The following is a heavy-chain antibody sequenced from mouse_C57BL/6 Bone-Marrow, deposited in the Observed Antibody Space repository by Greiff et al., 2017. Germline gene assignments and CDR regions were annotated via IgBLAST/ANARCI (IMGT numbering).Heavy chain of an antibody. Sequence: EVQLQESGTVLARPGASVKMSCKTSGYTITSYWMHWVKQRPGQGLEWIGAIYPGNSDTSYNQKFQGKAKLTAVTSASTAYMELSSLTNEDSAVYYCTNYGSSYWYFDVWGTGTTVTVSS. J-gene: IGHJ1*03. V-gene: IGHV1-5*01. CDR2: IYPGNSDT. CDR1: GYTITSYW. CDR3: TNYGSSYWYFDV. D-gene: IGHD1-1*01.